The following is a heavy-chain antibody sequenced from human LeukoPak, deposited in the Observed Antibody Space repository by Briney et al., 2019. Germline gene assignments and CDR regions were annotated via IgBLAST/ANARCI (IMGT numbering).Heavy chain of an antibody. Sequence: GASVKVSCKASGGTFSSYAISWVRQAPGQGLEWMGGIIPIFGTANYAQKFQGRVTITADESTSTAYMELSSLRSEDTAVYYCAREGRVRGYSSTWYYFDYWGQGTLVTVSS. CDR1: GGTFSSYA. CDR3: AREGRVRGYSSTWYYFDY. V-gene: IGHV1-69*13. J-gene: IGHJ4*02. D-gene: IGHD6-13*01. CDR2: IIPIFGTA.